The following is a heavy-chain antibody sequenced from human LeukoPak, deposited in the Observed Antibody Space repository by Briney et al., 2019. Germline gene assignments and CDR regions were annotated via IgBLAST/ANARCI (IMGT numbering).Heavy chain of an antibody. CDR1: GGCISSYY. CDR2: IYYSGST. CDR3: ARGRGGGGSSNNWFDP. Sequence: SETLSLTCTVSGGCISSYYWSWIRQPPGKGLEWIGFIYYSGSTNYDPFLKSRVSISVDTSKNQFSLKLSSVTAADTAVYYCARGRGGGGSSNNWFDPWGQGTLVTVSS. V-gene: IGHV4-59*01. D-gene: IGHD2-15*01. J-gene: IGHJ5*02.